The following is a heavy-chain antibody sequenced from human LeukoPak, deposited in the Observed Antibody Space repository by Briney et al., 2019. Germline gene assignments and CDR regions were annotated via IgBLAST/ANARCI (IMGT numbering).Heavy chain of an antibody. CDR2: IYYTGST. Sequence: SETLSLTCTVSGGSISSGGYFWSWIRQHPGKGLGGIGYIYYTGSTYYNPSLKSRVTISVDTSKIQFSLKLSSVTAADTAVYYCTRDGPRSSGYPDNWGQGALVTVSS. D-gene: IGHD3-22*01. CDR3: TRDGPRSSGYPDN. CDR1: GGSISSGGYF. V-gene: IGHV4-31*03. J-gene: IGHJ4*02.